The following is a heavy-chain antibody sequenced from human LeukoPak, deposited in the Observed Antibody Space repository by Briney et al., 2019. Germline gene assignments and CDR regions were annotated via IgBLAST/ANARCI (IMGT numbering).Heavy chain of an antibody. CDR2: INSDGSST. V-gene: IGHV3-74*01. J-gene: IGHJ4*02. Sequence: GGSLRLSCAASGSTFSSYWMHWVRQAPGQGLVWVSRINSDGSSTSYADSVKGRFTTSRDNAKNTLYLQMNSLRAEDTAVYYCASIAARLGGDYWGQGTLVTVSS. CDR1: GSTFSSYW. CDR3: ASIAARLGGDY. D-gene: IGHD6-6*01.